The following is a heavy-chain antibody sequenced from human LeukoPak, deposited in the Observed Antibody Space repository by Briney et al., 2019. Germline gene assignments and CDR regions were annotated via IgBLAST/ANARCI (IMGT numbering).Heavy chain of an antibody. D-gene: IGHD2-15*01. CDR1: GGTFSSYA. Sequence: SVKVSCKASGGTFSSYAISWVRQAPGQGLEWMGGIIPIFGTANYAQKFQGRVTITTDESTSTAYMKLSSLRSEDTAVYYCARVAPGSVYMDVWGKGTMVTVSS. CDR3: ARVAPGSVYMDV. CDR2: IIPIFGTA. V-gene: IGHV1-69*05. J-gene: IGHJ6*03.